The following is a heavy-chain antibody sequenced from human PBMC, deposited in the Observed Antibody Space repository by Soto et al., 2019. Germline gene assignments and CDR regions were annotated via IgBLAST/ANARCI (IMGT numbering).Heavy chain of an antibody. CDR2: INHSGST. CDR3: ARGNYRYYFDY. D-gene: IGHD1-7*01. CDR1: GGSFSGYY. J-gene: IGHJ4*02. V-gene: IGHV4-34*01. Sequence: QVQIQQWGAGLLKPSETLSLTCGVSGGSFSGYYWSWIRQPPGKGLEWIGDINHSGSTDYNPSLKSRVTISLDTSKNQFSLKLTSMTASDTAVYFCARGNYRYYFDYWGQGTLVTVSS.